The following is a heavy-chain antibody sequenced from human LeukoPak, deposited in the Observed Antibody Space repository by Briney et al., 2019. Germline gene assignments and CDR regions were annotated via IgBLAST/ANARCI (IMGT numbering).Heavy chain of an antibody. Sequence: ASVKVSCKASGYTFTSYGISWVRQAPGQGLEWMGWISAYNGNTNYAQKRQGRVTMTTDTSTSTAYMELRSLRSDDTAVYYCARGGLGYCSGGSCWEYDYWGQGTLVTVSS. D-gene: IGHD2-15*01. V-gene: IGHV1-18*01. CDR3: ARGGLGYCSGGSCWEYDY. CDR2: ISAYNGNT. CDR1: GYTFTSYG. J-gene: IGHJ4*02.